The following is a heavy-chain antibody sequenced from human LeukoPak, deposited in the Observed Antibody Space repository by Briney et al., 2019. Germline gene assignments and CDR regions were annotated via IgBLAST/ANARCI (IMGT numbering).Heavy chain of an antibody. D-gene: IGHD6-25*01. J-gene: IGHJ6*04. V-gene: IGHV1-24*01. CDR1: GYTLTELS. CDR3: ATDQRSGMDV. Sequence: GASVRVSCKVSGYTLTELSMHWVRQPPGKGLEWMGGFDPEDGETIYAQKFQGRVTMTEDTSTDTAYMELSSLRSEDTAVYYCATDQRSGMDVWGKGTTVTVSS. CDR2: FDPEDGET.